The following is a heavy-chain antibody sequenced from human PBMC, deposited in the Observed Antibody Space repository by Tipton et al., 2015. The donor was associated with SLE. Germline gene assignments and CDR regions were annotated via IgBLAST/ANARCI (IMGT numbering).Heavy chain of an antibody. Sequence: VQLVQSGAEVKKPGESLKISCRVSGYTFANFWISWVRQTPGKGLEWMGFIYPGDSDTKYSPSFEGQVTISADKSTSTAYVQGNSLKTSDSAMYYCARDQACLGLDFWGQGTLVTVSS. J-gene: IGHJ4*02. CDR1: GYTFANFW. CDR3: ARDQACLGLDF. V-gene: IGHV5-51*01. CDR2: IYPGDSDT.